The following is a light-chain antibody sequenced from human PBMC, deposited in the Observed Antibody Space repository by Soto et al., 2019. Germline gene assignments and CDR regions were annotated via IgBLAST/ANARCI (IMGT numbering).Light chain of an antibody. CDR1: QSISSY. CDR3: QQSYSPPLT. Sequence: DIQMTPSPSSLSASVGDRVTITCRASQSISSYLNWYQQKPGKAPKLLIYAASSLQSGVPSRFSGSGSGTDFTLTISILQPEDFATYYWQQSYSPPLTVGGGTKVDI. V-gene: IGKV1-39*01. CDR2: AAS. J-gene: IGKJ4*01.